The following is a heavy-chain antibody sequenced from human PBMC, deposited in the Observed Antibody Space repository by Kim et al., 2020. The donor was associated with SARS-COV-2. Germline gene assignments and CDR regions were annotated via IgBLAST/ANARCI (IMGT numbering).Heavy chain of an antibody. CDR1: GFTFSSYG. CDR2: IWYGGSNK. Sequence: GGSLRLSCAASGFTFSSYGMHWVRQAPGKGLEWVAVIWYGGSNKYYADSVKGRFTISRDNSKNTLYLQMNSLRAEDTAVYYCARDRDGSGVFDPWGQGTLVTVSS. J-gene: IGHJ5*02. V-gene: IGHV3-33*01. D-gene: IGHD2-15*01. CDR3: ARDRDGSGVFDP.